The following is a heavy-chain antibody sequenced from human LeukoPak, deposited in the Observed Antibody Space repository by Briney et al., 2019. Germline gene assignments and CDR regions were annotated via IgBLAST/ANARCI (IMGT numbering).Heavy chain of an antibody. CDR2: ISGSGGTT. CDR3: AKLAYSSGWYLDY. D-gene: IGHD6-25*01. CDR1: GFTFGNFA. Sequence: GGSLRLSCAASGFTFGNFAMSWVRQAPGKGLEWVSGISGSGGTTYYADSVKGRFTISRDNSKNTLYLQMNSLRAEDTAVYYCAKLAYSSGWYLDYWGQGTLVTVSS. J-gene: IGHJ4*02. V-gene: IGHV3-23*01.